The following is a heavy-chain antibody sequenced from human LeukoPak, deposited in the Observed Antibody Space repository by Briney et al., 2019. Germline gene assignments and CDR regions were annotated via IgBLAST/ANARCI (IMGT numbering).Heavy chain of an antibody. CDR2: INTDGSST. D-gene: IGHD2-15*01. V-gene: IGHV3-74*01. Sequence: PGGPLRLSSAPSGFTFSSYWMHWFRPAPGKGLVLGSHINTDGSSTSYADPVKGRFTISRDNAKTTLYLQMNSLRAEDTAVYYCVRDHPGIGIDYWGQGTLVTVSS. J-gene: IGHJ4*02. CDR3: VRDHPGIGIDY. CDR1: GFTFSSYW.